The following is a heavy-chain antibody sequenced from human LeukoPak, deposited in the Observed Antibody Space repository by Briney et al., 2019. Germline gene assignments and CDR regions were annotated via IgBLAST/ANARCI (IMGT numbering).Heavy chain of an antibody. CDR2: IYYSGST. V-gene: IGHV4-59*08. J-gene: IGHJ6*02. CDR3: ARQGINDYGDYYYGMDV. CDR1: GGSISSYY. Sequence: SETLSLTCTVSGGSISSYYWSWIRQPPGKGLEWIGYIYYSGSTNYNPSLKSRVTISVDTSKNQFSLKLSSVTAADTAVYYCARQGINDYGDYYYGMDVWGQGTTVTVSS. D-gene: IGHD4-17*01.